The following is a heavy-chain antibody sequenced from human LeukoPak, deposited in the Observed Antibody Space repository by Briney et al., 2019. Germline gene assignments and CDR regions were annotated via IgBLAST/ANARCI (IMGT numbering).Heavy chain of an antibody. CDR1: GFTFNNAW. D-gene: IGHD2-2*02. V-gene: IGHV3-15*05. Sequence: GGSLRLSCAASGFTFNNAWMSWVRQAPGKGLEWVGRIKSKTNGGTTDYAAPVKGRFTISRDDSKNTLYLQLNSLSAEDTAVYYCARDFTRPILYWGRGTLVTVSS. CDR3: ARDFTRPILY. J-gene: IGHJ4*02. CDR2: IKSKTNGGTT.